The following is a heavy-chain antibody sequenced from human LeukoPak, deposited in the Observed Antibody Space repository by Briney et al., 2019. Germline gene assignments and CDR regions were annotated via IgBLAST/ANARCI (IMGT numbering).Heavy chain of an antibody. J-gene: IGHJ4*02. D-gene: IGHD3-10*01. Sequence: GGSLRLSCAASGFTFSSYAMSWVRQAPGKGLEWVSSISSSSSNIYYADSVKGRFTISRDNAKNSLYLQMNSLPAEDTAVYYCARAPGAGTQGYYFDYWGQGTLVTVSS. CDR2: ISSSSSNI. V-gene: IGHV3-21*01. CDR3: ARAPGAGTQGYYFDY. CDR1: GFTFSSYA.